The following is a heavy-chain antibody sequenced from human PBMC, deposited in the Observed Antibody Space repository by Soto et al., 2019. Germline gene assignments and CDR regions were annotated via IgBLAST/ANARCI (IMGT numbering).Heavy chain of an antibody. Sequence: QITLKESGPTLVKPTQTLTLTCTFSGFSLSTSGVGVGWIRQPPGKALEWLALIYWDDDKRYSPSLKSRLTITKDTTKNQVVLTMTNMGPVDTATYSCARQTRRAVAGPKYYGMDVWGQGTTVTVSS. D-gene: IGHD6-19*01. CDR3: ARQTRRAVAGPKYYGMDV. CDR2: IYWDDDK. CDR1: GFSLSTSGVG. V-gene: IGHV2-5*02. J-gene: IGHJ6*02.